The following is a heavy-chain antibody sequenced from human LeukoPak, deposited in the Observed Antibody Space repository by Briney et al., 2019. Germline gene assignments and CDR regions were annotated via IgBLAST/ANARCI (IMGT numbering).Heavy chain of an antibody. V-gene: IGHV3-48*01. CDR3: ARGPSSQFRTDY. J-gene: IGHJ4*02. Sequence: GGSLRLSCAASGFAFSSYSLNWVRQAPWKGLEWVSYIGTSSSRIYYADSVKGRFTISRDNAKNSLYLQMNGLRAEDTAVYYCARGPSSQFRTDYWGQGTLVTVSS. D-gene: IGHD2-2*01. CDR2: IGTSSSRI. CDR1: GFAFSSYS.